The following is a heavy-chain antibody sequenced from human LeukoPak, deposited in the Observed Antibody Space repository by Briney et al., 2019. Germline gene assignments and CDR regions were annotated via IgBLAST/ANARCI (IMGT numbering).Heavy chain of an antibody. CDR1: GGSISSSGYY. CDR3: ARARRLRGDSAEYYFDY. V-gene: IGHV4-39*07. D-gene: IGHD2-21*01. CDR2: IYYSGST. Sequence: NPSETLSLTCTVSGGSISSSGYYWGWIRQPPGKGLEWIGSIYYSGSTYYNPSLKSRVTISVDTSKNQFSLKLSSVTAADTAVYYCARARRLRGDSAEYYFDYWGQGTLVTVSS. J-gene: IGHJ4*02.